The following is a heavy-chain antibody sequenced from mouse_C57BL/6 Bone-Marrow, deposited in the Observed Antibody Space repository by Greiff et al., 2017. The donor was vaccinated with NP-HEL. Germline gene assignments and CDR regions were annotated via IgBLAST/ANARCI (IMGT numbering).Heavy chain of an antibody. CDR2: IDPETGGT. V-gene: IGHV1-15*01. D-gene: IGHD2-4*01. J-gene: IGHJ4*01. CDR3: TRPPMITTLYYYAMDY. Sequence: VHLVESGAELVRPGASVTLSCKASGYTFTDYEMHWVKQTPVHGLEWIGAIDPETGGTAYNQKFKGKAILTADKSSSTAYMELRSLTSEDSAVYYCTRPPMITTLYYYAMDYWGQGTSVTVSS. CDR1: GYTFTDYE.